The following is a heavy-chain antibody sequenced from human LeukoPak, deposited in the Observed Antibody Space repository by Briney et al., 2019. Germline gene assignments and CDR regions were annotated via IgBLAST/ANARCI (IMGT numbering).Heavy chain of an antibody. CDR2: IHATGRT. Sequence: SDTLSLTCAVSGGSDKTYYWSWIRQSPARGLQWVGFIHATGRTNPFPSLKSRVTISLDTSTNQFSLRLKSVTAADTAVYYCARHTARGCNYIDFWGRGTMVTVSS. D-gene: IGHD5-24*01. CDR1: GGSDKTYY. CDR3: ARHTARGCNYIDF. J-gene: IGHJ4*02. V-gene: IGHV4-4*08.